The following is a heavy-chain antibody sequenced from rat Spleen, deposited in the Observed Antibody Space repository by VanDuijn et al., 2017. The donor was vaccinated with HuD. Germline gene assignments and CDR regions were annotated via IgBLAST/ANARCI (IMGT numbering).Heavy chain of an antibody. Sequence: EVQLVESGGGLVQPGRSMKLSCVASGFTFSDYYMAWVRRAPTKGLEWVATISTRGGSTYYRDSVKGRFTISRDNAKSTLYLQMDSLRSEDTATYYCARYNSGYYVMDAWGQGVMVTVSS. J-gene: IGHJ2*01. CDR2: ISTRGGST. D-gene: IGHD4-3*01. CDR3: ARYNSGYYVMDA. CDR1: GFTFSDYY. V-gene: IGHV5-25*01.